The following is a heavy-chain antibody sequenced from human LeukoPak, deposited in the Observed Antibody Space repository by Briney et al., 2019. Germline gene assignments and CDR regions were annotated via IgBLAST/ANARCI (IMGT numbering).Heavy chain of an antibody. V-gene: IGHV4-30-2*01. Sequence: SQTLSLTCTVSGGSISSGGYYWSWIRQPPGKGLEWIGYIYHSGSTYYNPSLKSRVTISVDRSKNQFSLKLSSVTAADTAVYYCARQPGSYYDSSFSYYFDYWGQGTLVTVSS. CDR2: IYHSGST. CDR1: GGSISSGGYY. D-gene: IGHD3-22*01. J-gene: IGHJ4*02. CDR3: ARQPGSYYDSSFSYYFDY.